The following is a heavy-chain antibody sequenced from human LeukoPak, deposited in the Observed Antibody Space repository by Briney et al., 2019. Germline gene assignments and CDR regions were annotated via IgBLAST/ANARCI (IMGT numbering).Heavy chain of an antibody. CDR2: IYSGGST. Sequence: PGGSLRLSCAASGFTVSSNYMSWVRQAPGKGLEWVSVIYSGGSTYYADSVKGRFTISRDNSKNTLYLQMNSLRAEDTAVYYCAKGRGYSYGYKADYWGQGTLVTVSS. J-gene: IGHJ4*02. D-gene: IGHD5-18*01. CDR1: GFTVSSNY. CDR3: AKGRGYSYGYKADY. V-gene: IGHV3-53*01.